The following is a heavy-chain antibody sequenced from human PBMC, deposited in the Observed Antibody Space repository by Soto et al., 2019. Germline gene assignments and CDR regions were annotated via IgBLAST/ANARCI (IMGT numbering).Heavy chain of an antibody. Sequence: QVQLQESGPGLVKPSETLSLTCTVSGGSIGRYYWTWIRQSPGEGLEWIGYIYHSGSTNYNPSLKSRVTLSVDTSKNQFFLNLTSVTAADTAXXXXXXXXGNAMPGDWYFDLWGRGTLXTVSS. CDR1: GGSIGRYY. CDR3: XXXXGNAMPGDWYFDL. J-gene: IGHJ2*01. D-gene: IGHD6-19*01. CDR2: IYHSGST. V-gene: IGHV4-59*01.